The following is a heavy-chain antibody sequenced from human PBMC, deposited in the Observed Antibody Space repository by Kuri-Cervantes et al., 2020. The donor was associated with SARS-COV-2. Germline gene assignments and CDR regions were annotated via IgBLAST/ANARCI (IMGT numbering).Heavy chain of an antibody. CDR2: VSYGGNNK. D-gene: IGHD2-8*01. Sequence: SLKISCVASGFRFSQYAMHWVRQAPGKGLEWVAVVSYGGNNKHYADSVKGRFTISRDNSKNTLYLQMNSLRAEDTAVHYCARDEVYCTNGVCIDYYYYYGMDVWGQGTTVTVSS. J-gene: IGHJ6*02. CDR3: ARDEVYCTNGVCIDYYYYYGMDV. V-gene: IGHV3-30-3*01. CDR1: GFRFSQYA.